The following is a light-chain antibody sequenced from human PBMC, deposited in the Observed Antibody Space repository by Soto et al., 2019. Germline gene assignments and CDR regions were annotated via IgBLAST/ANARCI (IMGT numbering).Light chain of an antibody. Sequence: DIKMTQSPSSLSASVGDRVTITCRASQGIGNYLAWFQQKPGKVPKLLIYTASTLESGVPSRFSGSGSGTDFSLTISSLQPDDVAIYYCQNYSSAAVTFGQGTQLDIK. CDR1: QGIGNY. V-gene: IGKV1-27*01. CDR3: QNYSSAAVT. CDR2: TAS. J-gene: IGKJ2*01.